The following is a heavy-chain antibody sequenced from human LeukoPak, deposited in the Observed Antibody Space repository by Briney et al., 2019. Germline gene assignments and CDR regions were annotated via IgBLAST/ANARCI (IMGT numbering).Heavy chain of an antibody. CDR1: GHSIINSYY. D-gene: IGHD3-22*01. CDR2: IYHSGST. Sequence: PSETLSLTCTVSGHSIINSYYWGWIRQPPGKGLEWIGSIYHSGSTYYNPSLKSRLTISVDTSKNQFSLKLNSVTAADTAVYYCARAVDSSGFSCFQHWGQGTLVTVSS. V-gene: IGHV4-38-2*02. CDR3: ARAVDSSGFSCFQH. J-gene: IGHJ1*01.